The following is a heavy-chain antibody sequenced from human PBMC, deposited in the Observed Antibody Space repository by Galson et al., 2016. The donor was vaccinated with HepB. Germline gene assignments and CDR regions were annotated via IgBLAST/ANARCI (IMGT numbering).Heavy chain of an antibody. V-gene: IGHV4-39*07. CDR3: ARGTPWRAFDF. CDR2: ITYTGAT. Sequence: ETLSLTCTVSGGSIRTANNWGWIIQSPGKGLEWIVSITYTGATYYNPSLETRVTTSEDVSKNQFSLTLSSVSAADTAVYYCARGTPWRAFDFWGQGTMLTVSS. D-gene: IGHD1-14*01. CDR1: GGSIRTANN. J-gene: IGHJ3*01.